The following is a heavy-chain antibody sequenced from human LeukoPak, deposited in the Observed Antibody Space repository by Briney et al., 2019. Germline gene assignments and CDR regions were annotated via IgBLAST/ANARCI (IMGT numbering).Heavy chain of an antibody. V-gene: IGHV3-23*01. CDR3: AKDQVPRIVGATNDY. CDR2: ISGSGSGGST. D-gene: IGHD1-26*01. CDR1: GFTFSTSA. J-gene: IGHJ4*02. Sequence: GGSLRLSCAASGFTFSTSAMSWVRQAPGKGLEWVSDISGSGSGGSTYYADSVKGRFTISRDNSKNTLYLQMNSLRAEDTAVYYCAKDQVPRIVGATNDYWGQGTLVTVSS.